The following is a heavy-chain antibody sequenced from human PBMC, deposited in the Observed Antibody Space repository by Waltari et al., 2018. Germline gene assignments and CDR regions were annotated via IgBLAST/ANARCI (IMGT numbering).Heavy chain of an antibody. CDR1: GGSINNYY. D-gene: IGHD1-26*01. V-gene: IGHV4-59*01. Sequence: QVQLHESSPGLVKPSETLSLTCGVSGGSINNYYWSWIRQTPGKGLEWIGYVHYGGSTNYNPSLGGRVTISLDTSRNQFSLRLQSVTAADTAVYYCARGTAYYRPADVFEFWGQGTTVIVSS. J-gene: IGHJ3*01. CDR2: VHYGGST. CDR3: ARGTAYYRPADVFEF.